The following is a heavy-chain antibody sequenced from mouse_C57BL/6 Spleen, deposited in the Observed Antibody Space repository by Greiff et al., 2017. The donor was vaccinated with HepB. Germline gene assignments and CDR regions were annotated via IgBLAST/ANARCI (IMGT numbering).Heavy chain of an antibody. V-gene: IGHV14-1*01. J-gene: IGHJ2*01. CDR2: IDPEDGDT. CDR1: GFNIKDYY. D-gene: IGHD1-1*01. CDR3: TPYYGSSYPLDY. Sequence: VQLQQSGAELVRPGASVKLSCTASGFNIKDYYMHWVKQRPEQGLEWIGRIDPEDGDTEYAPKFQGKATMTADTSSNTAYLQLSSLTSEDTAVYYCTPYYGSSYPLDYWGQGTTLTVSS.